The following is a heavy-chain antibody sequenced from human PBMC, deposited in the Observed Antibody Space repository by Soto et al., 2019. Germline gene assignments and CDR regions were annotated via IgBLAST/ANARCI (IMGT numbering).Heavy chain of an antibody. CDR3: ARDKRSKWELVGHPFDY. CDR1: GFTFISYS. D-gene: IGHD1-26*01. J-gene: IGHJ4*02. V-gene: IGHV3-21*01. Sequence: WESPRLSCAASGFTFISYSINFFRHPPVKWLEWVSSISSSSSYIYYADSVKGRFTISRDNAKNSLYLQMNSLRAEDTAVYYCARDKRSKWELVGHPFDYWGQGTLVTVSS. CDR2: ISSSSSYI.